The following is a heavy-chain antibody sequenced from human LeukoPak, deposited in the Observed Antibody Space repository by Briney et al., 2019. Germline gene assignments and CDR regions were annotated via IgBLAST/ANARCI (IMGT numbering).Heavy chain of an antibody. CDR3: ARDGICDYGDYIGGSFYNFNGMDV. Sequence: ASVKVSCKASGYTFTLFGISWVRQAPGQGLEWMGWISGNNGKINYAQKFQGRVTLTTDTSTTTAFMDLRSLRSDDTAVYYCARDGICDYGDYIGGSFYNFNGMDVWGQGTTVTVSS. CDR1: GYTFTLFG. V-gene: IGHV1-18*01. J-gene: IGHJ6*02. CDR2: ISGNNGKI. D-gene: IGHD4-17*01.